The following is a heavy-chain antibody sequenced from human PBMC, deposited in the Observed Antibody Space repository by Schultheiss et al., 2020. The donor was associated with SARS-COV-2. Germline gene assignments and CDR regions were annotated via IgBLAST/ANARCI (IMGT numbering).Heavy chain of an antibody. CDR3: ARTLYSSGWYDIDY. J-gene: IGHJ4*02. CDR1: GYSISSGYY. D-gene: IGHD6-19*01. V-gene: IGHV4-61*01. Sequence: SETLSLTCAVSGYSISSGYYWSWIRQPPGKGLEWIGYIYYSGSTNYNPSLKSRVTISVDTSKNQFSLKLSSVTAADTAVYYCARTLYSSGWYDIDYWGQGTLVTVSS. CDR2: IYYSGST.